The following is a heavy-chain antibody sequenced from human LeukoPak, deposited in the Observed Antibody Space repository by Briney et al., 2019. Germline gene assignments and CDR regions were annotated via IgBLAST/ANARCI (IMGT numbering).Heavy chain of an antibody. V-gene: IGHV3-11*04. CDR3: AKGWGIPIFGVVTN. J-gene: IGHJ4*02. CDR1: GFTFSDYY. Sequence: NTGGSLRLSCAASGFTFSDYYMSWIRQAPGKGLEWVSYISSSGNSTYYSDSVRGRFTISRDNAKNSLHRQMNSLRAEDTAMYYCAKGWGIPIFGVVTNWGQGTLVTVSS. CDR2: ISSSGNST. D-gene: IGHD3-3*01.